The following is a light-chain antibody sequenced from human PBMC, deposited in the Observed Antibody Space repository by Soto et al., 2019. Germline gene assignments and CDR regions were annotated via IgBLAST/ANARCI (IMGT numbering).Light chain of an antibody. CDR1: QGINSY. Sequence: DIQLTQSPSFLSASVGDRVTITCRASQGINSYLGWYQQKPGKAPKLLIYAASTLQGGVPSRFSGSGSGTEFTLTISSLQPEDFATYYCQQLKSYPITFGPGTKVDI. CDR3: QQLKSYPIT. V-gene: IGKV1-9*01. CDR2: AAS. J-gene: IGKJ3*01.